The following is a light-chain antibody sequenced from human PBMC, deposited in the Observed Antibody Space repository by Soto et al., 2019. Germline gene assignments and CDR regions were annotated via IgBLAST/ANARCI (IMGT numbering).Light chain of an antibody. CDR1: QSVSSRS. CDR2: GAS. V-gene: IGKV3-20*01. CDR3: HQYGISPPVT. J-gene: IGKJ5*01. Sequence: EIVLTQSPGTLSLSPVERATLSCRSSQSVSSRSLAWYQQKPGQAPRLLIYGASSRATGIPDRFSGSGSGTDFTLTISRLEPEDFAMYYCHQYGISPPVTFGQGTRLEIK.